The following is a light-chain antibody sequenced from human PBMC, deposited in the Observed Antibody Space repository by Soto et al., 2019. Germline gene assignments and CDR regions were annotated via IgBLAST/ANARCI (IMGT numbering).Light chain of an antibody. Sequence: DIQMTQSPSTLSASVGDRVTITCRASQGILSWLAWYQQKPGKVPNLLIYTTSNLKSGVPSRFSGSGSGTDFTLTISSLQPEDFATYYCQQCYSFPYTFGQGTKLEIK. CDR1: QGILSW. V-gene: IGKV1-12*01. J-gene: IGKJ2*01. CDR3: QQCYSFPYT. CDR2: TTS.